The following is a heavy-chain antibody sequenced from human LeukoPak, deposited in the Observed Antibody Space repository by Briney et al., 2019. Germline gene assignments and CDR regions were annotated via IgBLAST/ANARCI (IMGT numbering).Heavy chain of an antibody. J-gene: IGHJ2*01. V-gene: IGHV4-59*01. CDR2: IYYIGST. D-gene: IGHD3-16*02. Sequence: SATLSLTCTVSGGSISSDYWSWIRQPPGKGLEWIGYIYYIGSTNYNASLKSRVTISLDTSKNQSSLKLTSVTAADTAVYYCARDRMITFGGIIVANWYFDLWGRGTLVTVSS. CDR3: ARDRMITFGGIIVANWYFDL. CDR1: GGSISSDY.